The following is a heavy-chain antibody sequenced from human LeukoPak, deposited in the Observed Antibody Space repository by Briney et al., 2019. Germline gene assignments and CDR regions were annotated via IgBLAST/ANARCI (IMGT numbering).Heavy chain of an antibody. CDR1: GFTFSSYA. D-gene: IGHD3-22*01. CDR2: ISGSGGST. Sequence: GGSLRLSCAASGFTFSSYAMSWVRQAPGKGLEWVSAISGSGGSTYYADSVKGRFTISRDNSKNTLHLQMNSLRAEDTAVYYCAKVSLAMNYYDSSGYGDFDYWGQGTLVTVSS. V-gene: IGHV3-23*01. J-gene: IGHJ4*02. CDR3: AKVSLAMNYYDSSGYGDFDY.